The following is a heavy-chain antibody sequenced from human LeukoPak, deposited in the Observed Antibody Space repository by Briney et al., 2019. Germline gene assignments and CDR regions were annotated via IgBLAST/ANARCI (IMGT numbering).Heavy chain of an antibody. CDR2: IYYSGST. J-gene: IGHJ5*02. CDR3: ARAGIYGSGSYSPNWFDP. D-gene: IGHD3-10*01. V-gene: IGHV4-30-4*08. Sequence: PSETLSLTCTVSGGSISSGDYYWSWIRQPPGKGLEWIGYIYYSGSTYYNPSLKSRVTISVATSKNQFSLKLSSVTAADTAVYYCARAGIYGSGSYSPNWFDPWGQGTLVTVSS. CDR1: GGSISSGDYY.